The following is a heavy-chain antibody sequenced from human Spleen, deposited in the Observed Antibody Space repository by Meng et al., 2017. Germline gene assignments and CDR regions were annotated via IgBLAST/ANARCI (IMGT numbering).Heavy chain of an antibody. V-gene: IGHV4-30-4*01. CDR3: ATDVNRLYYFDY. Sequence: QVQLQESGPGLVKPSEALSLTCSVSGGSISSGDYYWSWIRQPPGKGLEWIGYSYYGGNTYYNPSLKSRVSISVDASKNQFSLKLSSVTAADTAVYYCATDVNRLYYFDYWGQGTLVTVSS. D-gene: IGHD2-15*01. J-gene: IGHJ4*02. CDR2: SYYGGNT. CDR1: GGSISSGDYY.